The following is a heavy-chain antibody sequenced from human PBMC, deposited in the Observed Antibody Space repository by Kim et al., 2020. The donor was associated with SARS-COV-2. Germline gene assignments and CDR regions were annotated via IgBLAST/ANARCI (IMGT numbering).Heavy chain of an antibody. J-gene: IGHJ6*02. CDR2: ISAYNGNT. CDR1: GYTFTSYG. CDR3: ARAYGDYDFWSGYYWGGLLYGMDV. V-gene: IGHV1-18*01. Sequence: ASVKVSCKASGYTFTSYGISWVRQAPGQGLEWMGWISAYNGNTNYAQKLQGRVTMTTDTSTSTAYMELRSLRSDDTAVYYCARAYGDYDFWSGYYWGGLLYGMDVWGQGTTVTVSS. D-gene: IGHD3-3*01.